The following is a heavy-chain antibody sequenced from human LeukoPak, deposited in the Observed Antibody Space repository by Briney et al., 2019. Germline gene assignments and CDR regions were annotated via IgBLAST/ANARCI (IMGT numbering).Heavy chain of an antibody. V-gene: IGHV4-34*01. CDR3: ASQGSRWLAPFDY. D-gene: IGHD6-19*01. Sequence: SETLSLTCAVYGGSFSGYYWSWIRQPPGKGLEWIGEINHSGSTNYNPSLKSRVTISVDTSKNQFSLKLSSVTAADTAVYYCASQGSRWLAPFDYWGQGTLVTVSP. J-gene: IGHJ4*02. CDR2: INHSGST. CDR1: GGSFSGYY.